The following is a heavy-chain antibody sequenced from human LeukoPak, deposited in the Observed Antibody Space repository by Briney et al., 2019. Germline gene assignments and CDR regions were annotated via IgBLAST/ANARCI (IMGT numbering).Heavy chain of an antibody. CDR1: GFIFTNYF. V-gene: IGHV3-7*01. D-gene: IGHD3-10*01. Sequence: GGSLRLSCAASGFIFTNYFMSWVRQAPGKGLEWVASIKHDGSEKYYVDSVRGRFTISRDNTMNSLYLQMSSLRAEDTAVYYCAKDQAYYYGSGIDYWGQGTLVTVSS. CDR3: AKDQAYYYGSGIDY. J-gene: IGHJ4*02. CDR2: IKHDGSEK.